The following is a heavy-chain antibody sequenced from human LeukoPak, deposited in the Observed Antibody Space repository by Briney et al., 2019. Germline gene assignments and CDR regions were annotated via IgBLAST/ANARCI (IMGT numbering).Heavy chain of an antibody. D-gene: IGHD3-10*01. Sequence: GESLKISCKASGYSFTTHWIGWVRQMPGKGLECMGIIYPGDSDTRYSPSFQGQVTISADKSISTAYLQWSSLKASDTAMYYCARLGSGGFGELWGHFDYWGQGTLVTVSS. CDR1: GYSFTTHW. J-gene: IGHJ4*02. CDR3: ARLGSGGFGELWGHFDY. V-gene: IGHV5-51*01. CDR2: IYPGDSDT.